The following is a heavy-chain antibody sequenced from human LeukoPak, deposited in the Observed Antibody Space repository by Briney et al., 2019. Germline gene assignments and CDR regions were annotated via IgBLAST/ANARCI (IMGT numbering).Heavy chain of an antibody. CDR3: ARDLVYCGGDCYPSTNWFDP. CDR1: GFTFSSYW. V-gene: IGHV3-74*01. Sequence: GGSLRLSCAASGFTFSSYWMHWVRQAPGKGLVWVSRINSDGSSTSYADSVKGRFTISRDNAKNTLYLQMNSLRAEDTGVYYCARDLVYCGGDCYPSTNWFDPWGQGTLVTVSS. CDR2: INSDGSST. D-gene: IGHD2-21*02. J-gene: IGHJ5*02.